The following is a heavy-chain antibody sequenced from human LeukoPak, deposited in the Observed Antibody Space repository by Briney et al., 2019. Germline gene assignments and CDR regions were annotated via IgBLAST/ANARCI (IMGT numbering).Heavy chain of an antibody. CDR1: GFTFSNHE. D-gene: IGHD2-21*02. V-gene: IGHV3-48*03. J-gene: IGHJ4*02. CDR2: TSRGGSDI. Sequence: GGSLRPSFATSGFTFSNHEMNGFRQAQGKGLEWVAYTSRGGSDISYADSVKGRFTISTDNANSSLYLQMNSLRAEDTAVYFCVRARLIRLENFFDYWGQGTLVTVSS. CDR3: VRARLIRLENFFDY.